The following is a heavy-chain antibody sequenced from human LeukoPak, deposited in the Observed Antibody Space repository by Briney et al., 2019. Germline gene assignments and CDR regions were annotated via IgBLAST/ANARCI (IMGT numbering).Heavy chain of an antibody. CDR3: AKHYGSGTYYNYFDF. D-gene: IGHD3-10*01. CDR1: GFTFSSYA. Sequence: GGSLRLSCAASGFTFSSYALSWVRQAPGKGLEWVSAISDSGGRTYYADSVKGRFTISRDNSKNTLFLQMSSLGAEDTAAYYCAKHYGSGTYYNYFDFWGPGTLVSVSS. J-gene: IGHJ4*02. V-gene: IGHV3-23*01. CDR2: ISDSGGRT.